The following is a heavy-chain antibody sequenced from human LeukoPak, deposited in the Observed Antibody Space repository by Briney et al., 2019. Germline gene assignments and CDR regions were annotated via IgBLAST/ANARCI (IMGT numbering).Heavy chain of an antibody. J-gene: IGHJ6*03. V-gene: IGHV1-69*13. CDR3: ARDRIAAAGHPVYYYMDV. D-gene: IGHD6-13*01. Sequence: ASVKVSCKAPGGTFSSYAISWVRQAPGQGLEWMGGIIPIFGTANYAQKFQGRVTITADESTSTAYMELSSLRSEDTAVYYCARDRIAAAGHPVYYYMDVWGKGTTVTVSS. CDR1: GGTFSSYA. CDR2: IIPIFGTA.